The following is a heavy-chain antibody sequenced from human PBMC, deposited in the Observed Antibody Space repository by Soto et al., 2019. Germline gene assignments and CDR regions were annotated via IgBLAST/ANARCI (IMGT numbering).Heavy chain of an antibody. CDR3: ARHRLVREKFGYYYMDV. V-gene: IGHV4-59*08. J-gene: IGHJ6*03. CDR1: GGSISSYY. Sequence: SETLSLTCTVSGGSISSYYWSWIRQPPGKGLEWIGYIYYSGSTIYNPSLKSRVTISVDTSKNQFSLKLSSVTAADTAVYYCARHRLVREKFGYYYMDVWGKGTTVTVSS. D-gene: IGHD3-10*01. CDR2: IYYSGST.